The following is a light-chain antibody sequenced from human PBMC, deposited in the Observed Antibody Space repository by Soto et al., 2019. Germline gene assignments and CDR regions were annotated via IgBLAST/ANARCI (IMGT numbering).Light chain of an antibody. CDR2: DAS. CDR3: QQRSNWPPEVT. V-gene: IGKV3-11*01. CDR1: QSVRSS. J-gene: IGKJ3*01. Sequence: EIVLTQSPDTLSLSPGERATLSCRASQSVRSSLAWYQQKPGQAPRLLIYDASNSATGIPARFSGSGSGTDFTLTISGLEPEDFAVYYCQQRSNWPPEVTFGPGTKVDIK.